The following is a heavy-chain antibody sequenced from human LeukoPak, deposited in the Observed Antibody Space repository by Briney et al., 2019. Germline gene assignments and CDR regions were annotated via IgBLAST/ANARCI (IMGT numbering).Heavy chain of an antibody. D-gene: IGHD3-3*01. CDR3: ALQLRDILRSYRPFDY. CDR1: GCTFSSYT. V-gene: IGHV1-69*02. Sequence: ASVKVSCKASGCTFSSYTISWVRQAPGQGLEWMGRIIPILGIANYAQKFQGRVTITADKSTSTAYMELSSLRSEDTAVYYCALQLRDILRSYRPFDYWGQGTLVTVSS. J-gene: IGHJ4*02. CDR2: IIPILGIA.